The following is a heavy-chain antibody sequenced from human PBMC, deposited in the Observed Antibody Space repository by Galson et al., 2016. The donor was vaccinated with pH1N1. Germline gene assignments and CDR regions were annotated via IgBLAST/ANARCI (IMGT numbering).Heavy chain of an antibody. J-gene: IGHJ4*01. Sequence: SVKVSCKVSGYSLSKLSMYWVRQAPGKGLEWMGGFDRENGERIYAQKFQGRVTMTEDSSTDTAYMELKSLRSEDTAVYFCAPSLDYIQIFDYGGYGTLVTVSS. CDR1: GYSLSKLS. V-gene: IGHV1-24*01. CDR2: FDRENGER. CDR3: APSLDYIQIFDY. D-gene: IGHD4-11*01.